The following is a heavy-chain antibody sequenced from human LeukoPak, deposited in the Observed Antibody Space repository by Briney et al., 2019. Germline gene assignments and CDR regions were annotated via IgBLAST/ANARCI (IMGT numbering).Heavy chain of an antibody. Sequence: ASVTVSCKASGYTFTSYGISWVRQAPGQGLEWMGWISAYNGNTNYAQKLQGRVTMTTDTSTSTAYMELRSLRSDDTAVYYCARGLTYYYDSSGINWFDPWGQGTLVTVSS. D-gene: IGHD3-22*01. J-gene: IGHJ5*02. CDR3: ARGLTYYYDSSGINWFDP. CDR2: ISAYNGNT. V-gene: IGHV1-18*01. CDR1: GYTFTSYG.